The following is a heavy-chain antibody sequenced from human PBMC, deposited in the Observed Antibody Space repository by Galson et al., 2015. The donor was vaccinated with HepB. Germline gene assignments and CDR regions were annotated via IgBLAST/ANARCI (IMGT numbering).Heavy chain of an antibody. CDR2: IYSGGST. V-gene: IGHV3-53*01. CDR1: GFTVSSNY. J-gene: IGHJ6*02. D-gene: IGHD3-3*01. Sequence: SLRLSCAASGFTVSSNYMSWVRQAPGKGLEWVSVIYSGGSTYYADSVKGRFTISRDNSKNTLYLQMNSLRAEDTDVYYCARENVYDFWSGYYGDYYYYGMDVWGQGTTVTVSS. CDR3: ARENVYDFWSGYYGDYYYYGMDV.